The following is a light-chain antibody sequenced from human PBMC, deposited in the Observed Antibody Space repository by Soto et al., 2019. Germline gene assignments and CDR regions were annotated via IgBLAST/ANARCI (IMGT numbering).Light chain of an antibody. CDR1: QDISTL. CDR3: QQAHSIPFS. CDR2: DAS. J-gene: IGKJ3*01. Sequence: DIQMTQSPSSVSASVGDTVTLTCRATQDISTLLAWYQQRPGQVPALLIYDASTLRSGAPSRFSGSGSGTDFTLTISSLQPEDFATYFCQQAHSIPFSFGPGTKVDVK. V-gene: IGKV1D-12*01.